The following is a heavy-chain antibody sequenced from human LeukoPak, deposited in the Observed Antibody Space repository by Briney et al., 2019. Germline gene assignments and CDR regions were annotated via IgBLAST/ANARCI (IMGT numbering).Heavy chain of an antibody. J-gene: IGHJ6*01. D-gene: IGHD3-9*01. V-gene: IGHV4-34*01. CDR1: GGSFSGNY. CDR3: ARGQLLRYFDWLRYGMDV. CDR2: INHSGST. Sequence: KPSETLSLTCAVYGGSFSGNYWSWIRQPPGKGLEWIGEINHSGSTNYNPSLKSRVTISVDTSKNQFSLKLSSVTAADTAVYYCARGQLLRYFDWLRYGMDVWGKGPRSPSPQ.